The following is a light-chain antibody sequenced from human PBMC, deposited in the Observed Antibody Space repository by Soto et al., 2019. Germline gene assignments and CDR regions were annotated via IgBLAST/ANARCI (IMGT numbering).Light chain of an antibody. CDR3: QQFYNYPRT. Sequence: AIRMTQSPSSFSASTGDRVSITCRATQDIGTYLAWYQQIPWKAPKLLIYDASTLQTGVPSRFSGSGSGTDFTLTISYLQSEDFGTYYCQQFYNYPRTFGQGTKVEIK. J-gene: IGKJ1*01. CDR1: QDIGTY. V-gene: IGKV1-8*01. CDR2: DAS.